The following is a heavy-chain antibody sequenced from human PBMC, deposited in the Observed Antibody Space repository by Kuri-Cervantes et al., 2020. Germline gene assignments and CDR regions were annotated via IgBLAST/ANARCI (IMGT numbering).Heavy chain of an antibody. J-gene: IGHJ4*02. CDR1: GFTFSYFW. Sequence: GESLKISCTASGFTFSYFWMHWVRQAPGKGLVWVSRIDNDGNNIAYADSVKGRFTISRDNAKNSLYLQMNSLKTEDTAVYYCARVRAYYYDYWGLGTLVTVSS. V-gene: IGHV3-74*01. CDR2: IDNDGNNI. CDR3: ARVRAYYYDY.